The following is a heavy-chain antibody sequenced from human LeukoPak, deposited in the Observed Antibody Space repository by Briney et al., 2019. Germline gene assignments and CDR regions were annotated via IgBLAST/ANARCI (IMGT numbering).Heavy chain of an antibody. Sequence: GGSLRLSCAASGFTFSNSAMSWLRQAPGKGLEWVSTISGSGITTYYADSVKGRFTISRDNSKNTLYLQMNSLRAEDTAVYYCAKGIYSSGWSYFDYGGHGTLVTVSS. CDR2: ISGSGITT. D-gene: IGHD6-19*01. CDR1: GFTFSNSA. V-gene: IGHV3-23*01. CDR3: AKGIYSSGWSYFDY. J-gene: IGHJ4*01.